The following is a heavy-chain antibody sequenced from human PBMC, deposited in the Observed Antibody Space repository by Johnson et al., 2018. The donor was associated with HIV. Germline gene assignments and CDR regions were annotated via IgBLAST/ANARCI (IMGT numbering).Heavy chain of an antibody. CDR1: GFTFSDYY. Sequence: QVQLVESGGGLVKPGGSLRLSCAASGFTFSDYYMSWIRQAPGKGLEWVSYISSSGSTIYYADSVKGRFTISRDNSKNTLYLQMNSLRAEDTAVYYCARDPSGSYAEVTPDARFDIWGQGTMVTVSS. CDR2: ISSSGSTI. D-gene: IGHD1-26*01. V-gene: IGHV3-11*04. CDR3: ARDPSGSYAEVTPDARFDI. J-gene: IGHJ3*02.